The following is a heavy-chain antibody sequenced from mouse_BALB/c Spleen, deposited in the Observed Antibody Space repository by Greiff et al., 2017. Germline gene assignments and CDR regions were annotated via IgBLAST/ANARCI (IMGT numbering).Heavy chain of an antibody. Sequence: QVQLKESGPGLVQPSQSLSITCTVSGFSLTSYGVHWVRQSPGKGLEWLGVIWSGGSTDYNAAFISRLSISKDNSKSQVFFKMNSLQANDTAIYYCARNYYGYVGYAMDYWGQGTSVTVSS. D-gene: IGHD1-2*01. CDR1: GFSLTSYG. J-gene: IGHJ4*01. V-gene: IGHV2-2*02. CDR2: IWSGGST. CDR3: ARNYYGYVGYAMDY.